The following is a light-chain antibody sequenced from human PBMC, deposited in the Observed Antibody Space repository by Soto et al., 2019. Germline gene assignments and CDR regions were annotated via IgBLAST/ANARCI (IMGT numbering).Light chain of an antibody. CDR2: TSS. CDR3: QQSYQTPWT. V-gene: IGKV1-39*01. Sequence: IQMTQSPSSLSASVGDRITMTCRASQTISTYLIWYQQKPGKAPKLLISTSSTLQSGVPSRFSGSGSGTEFTLSIRGLQPDDVATYFCQQSYQTPWTFGLGTKVEI. CDR1: QTISTY. J-gene: IGKJ1*01.